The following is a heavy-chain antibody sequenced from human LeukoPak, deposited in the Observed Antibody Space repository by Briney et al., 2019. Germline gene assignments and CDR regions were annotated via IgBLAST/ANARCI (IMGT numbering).Heavy chain of an antibody. D-gene: IGHD6-13*01. CDR1: GGSISSTTYY. J-gene: IGHJ4*02. Sequence: SDTLSLTCIISGGSISSTTYYWGWIRQPPGKGLEWIGTLYYSGKTYYNPSLKSRVTISIDTSKNQFSLKLSSVTAADTAVYYCARRGIGSSWYGGYFDYWGQGTLVTVSS. CDR3: ARRGIGSSWYGGYFDY. CDR2: LYYSGKT. V-gene: IGHV4-39*07.